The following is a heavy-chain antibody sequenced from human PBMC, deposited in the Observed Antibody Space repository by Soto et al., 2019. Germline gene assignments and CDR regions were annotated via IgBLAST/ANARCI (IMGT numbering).Heavy chain of an antibody. V-gene: IGHV4-59*01. CDR1: GGSISSYY. CDR3: AGGDGGIGDY. Sequence: SETLSLTCTVSGGSISSYYWSWIRQPPGKGLEWIGYIYYSGSTNYNPSLKSRVTISVDTSKNQFSLKLSSVTAADAAGYYCAGGDGGIGDYWGQGTLVTVSS. CDR2: IYYSGST. J-gene: IGHJ4*02. D-gene: IGHD3-16*01.